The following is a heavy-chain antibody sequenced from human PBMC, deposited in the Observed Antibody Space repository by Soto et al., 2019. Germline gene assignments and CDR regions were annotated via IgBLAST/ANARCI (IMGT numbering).Heavy chain of an antibody. V-gene: IGHV1-69*01. CDR3: AKVRYSSPMGYYYGMDV. J-gene: IGHJ6*02. Sequence: QAQLEQSGGEVKKPGSSVKVSCKASRVAFSKFIVTWVRQAPGVGLEWVGGIIPVFGTANYAQKFQGRVTITGDESTSTSYMEVNNLRSEDTAVYYCAKVRYSSPMGYYYGMDVWGQGTTVTVSS. CDR1: RVAFSKFI. D-gene: IGHD2-2*01. CDR2: IIPVFGTA.